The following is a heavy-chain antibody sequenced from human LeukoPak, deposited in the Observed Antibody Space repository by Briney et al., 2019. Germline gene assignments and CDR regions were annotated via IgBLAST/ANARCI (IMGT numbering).Heavy chain of an antibody. CDR3: ARVNMDTAMAVYYYYGMDV. CDR2: ISAYNGNT. J-gene: IGHJ6*02. Sequence: ASVKVSCKASGYTFTSYGISWVRQAPGQGLEWMGWISAYNGNTNYAQKLQGRVTMTTDTSTSTAYMELRSLRSDDTAVYYCARVNMDTAMAVYYYYGMDVWGQRTTVTVSS. CDR1: GYTFTSYG. V-gene: IGHV1-18*01. D-gene: IGHD5-18*01.